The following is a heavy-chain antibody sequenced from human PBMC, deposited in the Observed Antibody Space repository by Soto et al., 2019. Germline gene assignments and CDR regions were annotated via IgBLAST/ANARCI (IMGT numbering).Heavy chain of an antibody. D-gene: IGHD6-13*01. J-gene: IGHJ4*02. CDR1: GGSISSYY. CDR3: ARAPAPLYSSSWYYLDY. V-gene: IGHV4-59*01. Sequence: QVQLQESGPGLVKPSETLSLTCTVSGGSISSYYWSWIRQPPGKGLEWIGYIYYSGSTNYNPSLKGRVTISVDTSKNQFSLKLSSVTAADTAVYYCARAPAPLYSSSWYYLDYWGQGTLVTVSS. CDR2: IYYSGST.